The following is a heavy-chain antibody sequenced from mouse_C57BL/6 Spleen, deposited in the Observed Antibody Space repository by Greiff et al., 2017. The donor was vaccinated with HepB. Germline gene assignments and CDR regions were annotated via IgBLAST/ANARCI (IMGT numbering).Heavy chain of an antibody. CDR3: AREVIIYDDYDSPSFDY. D-gene: IGHD2-4*01. Sequence: EVQLQQSGPELVKPGASVKMSCKASGYTFTDYNMHWVKQSHGKSLEWIGYINPNNGGTSYNQKFKGKATLTVNKSSSTAYMELRSLTSEDSAVYYCAREVIIYDDYDSPSFDYWGQGTTLTVAS. CDR1: GYTFTDYN. J-gene: IGHJ2*01. CDR2: INPNNGGT. V-gene: IGHV1-22*01.